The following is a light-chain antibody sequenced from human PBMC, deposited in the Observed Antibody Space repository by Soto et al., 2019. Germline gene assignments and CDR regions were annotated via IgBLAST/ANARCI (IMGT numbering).Light chain of an antibody. CDR1: SSNIGSDF. Sequence: QSVLTQPPSASATPGQRVTISCSGSSSNIGSDFVFWYQQLPGTAPKLLIYRNNQRPSGVPDRFSGSKSVTSASLAISGLRSEDEADYYCAAWDHSLSGWMIGGGTKVTVL. CDR2: RNN. CDR3: AAWDHSLSGWM. J-gene: IGLJ3*02. V-gene: IGLV1-47*01.